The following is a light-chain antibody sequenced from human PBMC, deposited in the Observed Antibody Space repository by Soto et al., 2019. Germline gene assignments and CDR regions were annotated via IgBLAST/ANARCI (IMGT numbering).Light chain of an antibody. J-gene: IGKJ2*01. V-gene: IGKV1-39*01. CDR2: AAS. Sequence: DIQMTQSPSYLPASVGDRVTITCRASETISNSVTWYQQQPGKAPRLLIFAASRVQNGISSGFSGSGSGTDFTLTVNNLQPEDFASYFCRETYSAPRTFGQGTRLEI. CDR3: RETYSAPRT. CDR1: ETISNS.